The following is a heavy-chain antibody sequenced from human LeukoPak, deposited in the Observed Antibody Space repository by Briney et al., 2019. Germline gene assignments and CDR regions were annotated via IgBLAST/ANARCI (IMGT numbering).Heavy chain of an antibody. CDR2: LYGGGST. J-gene: IGHJ4*02. V-gene: IGHV3-66*01. CDR3: AREGSSRTFGH. CDR1: GFPVSSNY. D-gene: IGHD6-13*01. Sequence: PGGSLRLSCAASGFPVSSNYMIWVRQAPGKGLELVSILYGGGSTYYPGSVKGRFTISRDNSKNTLYLQMNSLRVEDTAVYYCAREGSSRTFGHWGQGTLVTVSS.